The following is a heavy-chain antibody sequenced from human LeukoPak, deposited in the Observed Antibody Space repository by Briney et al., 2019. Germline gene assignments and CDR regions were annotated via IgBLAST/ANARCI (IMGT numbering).Heavy chain of an antibody. CDR3: AKGNGYSYGRDYFDY. CDR2: ITASGGNT. CDR1: GFTFSSYA. D-gene: IGHD5-18*01. V-gene: IGHV3-23*01. J-gene: IGHJ4*02. Sequence: PGGSLRLSCAASGFTFSSYAMGWVRQAPGKGLEWVSAITASGGNTYYADSVKGRFTISRDNSKNTLYLQVNSLRAEDTAVYYCAKGNGYSYGRDYFDYWGQGTLVTVSS.